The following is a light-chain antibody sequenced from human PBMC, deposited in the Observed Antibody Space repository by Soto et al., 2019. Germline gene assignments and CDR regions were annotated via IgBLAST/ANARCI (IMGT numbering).Light chain of an antibody. CDR3: QQRSDWPST. Sequence: EIVLTQSPATLSLSPGERATLSCRASQSVSRYLAWYQQKPGQAPRLLIYDASNRATGIPARFSGSGSGTDFTLTISSLGPEDFAVYYCQQRSDWPSTVGGGTKVQLK. CDR1: QSVSRY. J-gene: IGKJ4*01. V-gene: IGKV3-11*01. CDR2: DAS.